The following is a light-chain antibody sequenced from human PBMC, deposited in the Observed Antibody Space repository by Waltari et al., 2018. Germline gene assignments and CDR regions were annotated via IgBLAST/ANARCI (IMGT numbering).Light chain of an antibody. CDR3: QHYVSLPAT. CDR2: GAS. J-gene: IGKJ1*01. Sequence: EIVLTQSPGTLSLSPGERATLSCRASQSVSRSLAWYQQKPGQAPRLLIYGASPRATGIADRFSGGGSGTDFSLTISILEPEDFAVYYCQHYVSLPATFGQGTKVEIK. V-gene: IGKV3-20*01. CDR1: QSVSRS.